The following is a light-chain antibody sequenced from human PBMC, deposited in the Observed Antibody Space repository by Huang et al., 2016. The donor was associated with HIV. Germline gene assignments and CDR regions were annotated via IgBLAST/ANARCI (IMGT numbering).Light chain of an antibody. J-gene: IGKJ1*01. CDR1: QDISKF. Sequence: DIQMTQSPSSLSASVGDRVTITCQASQDISKFLNWYQQKPGKVPKLLIYDTSNFETGVPSRFSGSGSGTHFTFTISSLQPEDIATYYCQQYDNLPRTFGQGTKVEIK. CDR3: QQYDNLPRT. CDR2: DTS. V-gene: IGKV1-33*01.